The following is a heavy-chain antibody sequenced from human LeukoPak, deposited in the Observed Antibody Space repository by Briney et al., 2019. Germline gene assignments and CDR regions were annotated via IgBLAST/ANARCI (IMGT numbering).Heavy chain of an antibody. J-gene: IGHJ5*02. Sequence: ASVKVSCKASGGTFSSYAISWVRQAPGQGLEWMGRIIPILGIANYAQKFQGRVTINAHKSTSTAYMELSSLRSEDTAVYYCARESMANGDWFDPWGQGTLVTVSS. D-gene: IGHD2-21*01. CDR3: ARESMANGDWFDP. V-gene: IGHV1-69*04. CDR2: IIPILGIA. CDR1: GGTFSSYA.